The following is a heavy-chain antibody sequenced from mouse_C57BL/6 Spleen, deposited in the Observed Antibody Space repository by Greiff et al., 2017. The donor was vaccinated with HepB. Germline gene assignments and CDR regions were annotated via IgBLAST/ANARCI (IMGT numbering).Heavy chain of an antibody. D-gene: IGHD1-1*02. Sequence: EVKLMESGPGLVKPSQSLSLTCSVTGYSITSGYYWNWIRQFPGNKLEWMGYISYDGSNNYNPSLKNRISITRDTSKNQFFLKLNSVTTEDTATYYCARGGGSAMDYWGQGTSVTVSS. CDR3: ARGGGSAMDY. CDR1: GYSITSGYY. V-gene: IGHV3-6*01. CDR2: ISYDGSN. J-gene: IGHJ4*01.